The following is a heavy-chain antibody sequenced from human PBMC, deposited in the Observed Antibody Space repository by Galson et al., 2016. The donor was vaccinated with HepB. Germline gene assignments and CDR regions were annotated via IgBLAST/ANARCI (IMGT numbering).Heavy chain of an antibody. V-gene: IGHV4-4*02. J-gene: IGHJ4*02. CDR3: AKCAPYNLDQ. CDR2: TDHSGRT. D-gene: IGHD5-24*01. Sequence: SETLSLTCGVSGGSISSNWWSWVRQPPGKGLEWIGETDHSGRTNYNPSLKSRVTISVDKSKSQFSLKLTSVTAADTAVYYCAKCAPYNLDQWGQGTLVTVSS. CDR1: GGSISSNW.